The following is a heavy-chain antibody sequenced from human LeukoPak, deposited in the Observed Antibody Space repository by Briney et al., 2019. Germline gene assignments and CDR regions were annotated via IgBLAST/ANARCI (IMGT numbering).Heavy chain of an antibody. J-gene: IGHJ3*02. Sequence: TSETLSLTCTVSGGSISSSYGGWIRQPPGKGLEWIGYIYYSGSTNYNPSLKSRVTISVDTSKNQFSLKLSSVTAADTAVYYCARGVGTAMPQSDAFDTWGQGTMVTVSS. CDR3: ARGVGTAMPQSDAFDT. CDR2: IYYSGST. CDR1: GGSISSSY. D-gene: IGHD5-18*01. V-gene: IGHV4-59*01.